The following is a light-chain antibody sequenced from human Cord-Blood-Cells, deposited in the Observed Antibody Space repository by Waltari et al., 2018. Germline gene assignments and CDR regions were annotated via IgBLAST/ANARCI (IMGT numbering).Light chain of an antibody. Sequence: EIVLTQSPATLSLSPGERAILSCRASQSVSSYLAWYQQKPGQAPRLLIYDASNRATGIPARFSGSGSGTDFTLTISSLEPEDFAVYYCQQRSNWPPLTFGGGTK. CDR3: QQRSNWPPLT. CDR2: DAS. CDR1: QSVSSY. J-gene: IGKJ4*01. V-gene: IGKV3-11*01.